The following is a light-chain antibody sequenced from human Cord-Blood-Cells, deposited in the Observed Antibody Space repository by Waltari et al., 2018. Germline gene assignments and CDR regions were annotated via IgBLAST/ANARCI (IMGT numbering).Light chain of an antibody. CDR1: SSDVGGYNY. CDR2: DDS. Sequence: QSALTQPASVSGSPGQSITISCTGTSSDVGGYNYVSWYQQHPGKAPKLMIYDDSNRPSGVSNRFSGSKSGNTASLTISGLQAEDEADYYCSSYTSSSTRKVFGTGTKVTVL. J-gene: IGLJ1*01. V-gene: IGLV2-14*01. CDR3: SSYTSSSTRKV.